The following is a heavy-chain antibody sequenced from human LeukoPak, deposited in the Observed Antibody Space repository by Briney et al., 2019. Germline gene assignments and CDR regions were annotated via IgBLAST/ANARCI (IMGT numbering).Heavy chain of an antibody. V-gene: IGHV3-21*01. CDR2: ISASGVYI. J-gene: IGHJ4*02. Sequence: PGGSLRLSCEASGFIFSSYWMSWVRQAPGKRLEWVSSISASGVYIYYADSVKGRFTISRDNARNSVSLEIDSLRAEDTAVYYCARWGANTGKNYFDYWGQGTPVTVSS. CDR3: ARWGANTGKNYFDY. D-gene: IGHD4/OR15-4a*01. CDR1: GFIFSSYW.